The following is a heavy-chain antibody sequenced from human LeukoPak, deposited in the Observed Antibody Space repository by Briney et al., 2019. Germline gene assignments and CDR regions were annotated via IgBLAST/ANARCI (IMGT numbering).Heavy chain of an antibody. V-gene: IGHV3-7*04. CDR2: IKQDGSDK. J-gene: IGHJ4*02. CDR3: ARANGDYGGSLDY. Sequence: GGSLRLSCAASVFTFSDYWMSGVRQAPGKGLQWVANIKQDGSDKYYVDSLKGRFTISRDNAKNSLYLQMNSLRAEDTAVYYCARANGDYGGSLDYWGQGTLVTVSS. D-gene: IGHD4-23*01. CDR1: VFTFSDYW.